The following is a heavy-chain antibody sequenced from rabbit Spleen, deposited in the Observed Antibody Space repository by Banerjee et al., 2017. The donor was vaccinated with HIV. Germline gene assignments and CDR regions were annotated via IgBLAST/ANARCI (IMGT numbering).Heavy chain of an antibody. CDR2: IYTGNSGST. CDR3: GRGIYSAL. V-gene: IGHV1S40*01. J-gene: IGHJ4*01. Sequence: QSLEESGGDLVKPGASLTLTCTASGFSFSSSYDMCWVRQAPGKGLEWIGCIYTGNSGSTYYANWAKGRFTISKTSSTTVTLQMTSLTVADTATYFCGRGIYSALWGPGTLVTVS. D-gene: IGHD1-1*01. CDR1: GFSFSSSYD.